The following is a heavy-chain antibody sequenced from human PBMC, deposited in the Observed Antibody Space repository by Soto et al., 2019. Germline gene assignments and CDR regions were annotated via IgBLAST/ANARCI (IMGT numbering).Heavy chain of an antibody. CDR2: IDQDGTEN. Sequence: DVQLVESGGGLVQPGGSLRVSCGASGFSISRYWMSWVRRAPGKGLEWVGNIDQDGTENFYAGSVRGRFTISRDNAMNSLYLQMDSLTAEDTAVYFCARDRGNGYYGQDTWGMDVWGQGTTFTVSS. CDR3: ARDRGNGYYGQDTWGMDV. CDR1: GFSISRYW. V-gene: IGHV3-7*05. D-gene: IGHD1-26*01. J-gene: IGHJ6*02.